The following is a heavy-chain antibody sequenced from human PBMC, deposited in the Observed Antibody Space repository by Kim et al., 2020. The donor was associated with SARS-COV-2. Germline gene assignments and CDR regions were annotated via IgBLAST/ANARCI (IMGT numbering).Heavy chain of an antibody. D-gene: IGHD3-22*01. CDR3: AKVHTYYYDSSGRLDY. J-gene: IGHJ4*02. Sequence: SVKGRFTISRDNSKNTLYLQMNSLRAEDTAVYYCAKVHTYYYDSSGRLDYWGQGTLVTVSS. V-gene: IGHV3-23*01.